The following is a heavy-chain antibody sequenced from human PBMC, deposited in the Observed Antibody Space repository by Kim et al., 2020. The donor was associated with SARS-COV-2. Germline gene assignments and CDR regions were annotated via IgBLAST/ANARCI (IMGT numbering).Heavy chain of an antibody. CDR3: AKVDHYYVSGSYSYFDY. CDR1: EFTFSSYA. Sequence: GGSLRLSCAASEFTFSSYAMGWVRQAPGKGLEWVSFIYSGGSSTNYADSVKGRFTISRDNSKNTLYLQMNSLRAEDTAVYYCAKVDHYYVSGSYSYFDYWGQGTLVTVSS. J-gene: IGHJ4*02. V-gene: IGHV3-23*03. D-gene: IGHD3-10*01. CDR2: IYSGGSST.